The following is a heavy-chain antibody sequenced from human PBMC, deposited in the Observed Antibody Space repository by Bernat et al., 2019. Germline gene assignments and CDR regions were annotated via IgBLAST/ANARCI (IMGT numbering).Heavy chain of an antibody. D-gene: IGHD4-17*01. CDR2: INSDASIT. Sequence: EVQLVESGGGLVQPGGSLRLSCAASGFTFSTYWMHWVRQAPGKGLVWVSRINSDASITSYADSGKGRFTITRDNAKNTLYLQMNSVRADDTAIYYCSTYGNGEFDYWGQGTLVTVSS. V-gene: IGHV3-74*01. J-gene: IGHJ4*02. CDR3: STYGNGEFDY. CDR1: GFTFSTYW.